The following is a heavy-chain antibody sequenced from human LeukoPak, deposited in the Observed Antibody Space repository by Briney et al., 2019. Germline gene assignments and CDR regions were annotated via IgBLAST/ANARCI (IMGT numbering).Heavy chain of an antibody. CDR3: ARSKTPKTDY. CDR1: GFTFSNYV. Sequence: GGSLRLSCVASGFTFSNYVMTWVRQAPGKGLEWMSVISGDGRTAYYADSVRGRFTISRDYFKNTLYLQMNSLRAEDTAVYYCARSKTPKTDYWGQGTLVTVSS. V-gene: IGHV3-23*01. J-gene: IGHJ4*02. CDR2: ISGDGRTA.